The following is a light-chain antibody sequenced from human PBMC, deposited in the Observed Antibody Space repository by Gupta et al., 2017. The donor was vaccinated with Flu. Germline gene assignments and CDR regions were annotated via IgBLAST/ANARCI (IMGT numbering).Light chain of an antibody. CDR1: PLQKQY. Sequence: PGPTARITCSVEPLQKQYAYWYQQKPGQAPVLVICKDSERASGIPERFSGSNSGTTVTLTISGVHAEDEADYYCQSADRSGSWVFGGGTKLTVL. CDR3: QSADRSGSWV. J-gene: IGLJ3*02. V-gene: IGLV3-25*03. CDR2: KDS.